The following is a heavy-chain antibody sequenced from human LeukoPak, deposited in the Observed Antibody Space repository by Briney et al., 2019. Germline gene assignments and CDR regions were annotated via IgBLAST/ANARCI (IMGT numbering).Heavy chain of an antibody. CDR2: IYYSGST. V-gene: IGHV4-59*01. D-gene: IGHD4-17*01. CDR1: GGSISSYY. Sequence: SETLSLTCTVSGGSISSYYWSWIRQPPGKGLEWIGYIYYSGSTNYNPSLKSRVTISVDTSKNQFSLKLCSVTASDTAVYYCARGDGDYFHWGQGTLVTVSS. CDR3: ARGDGDYFH. J-gene: IGHJ4*02.